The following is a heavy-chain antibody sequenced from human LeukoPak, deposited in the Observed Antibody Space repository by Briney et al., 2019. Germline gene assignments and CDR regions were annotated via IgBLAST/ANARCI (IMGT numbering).Heavy chain of an antibody. J-gene: IGHJ2*01. V-gene: IGHV1-69-2*01. CDR2: VDPEDGEK. Sequence: GASVTISFKVSGYTFTDYYMHWVRQAPGKGGEWMGLVDPEDGEKIYEEKFQGRVTITAEKDTETDYMELSSLTSDDTAVYYCATVTNLRFDCYFYLWGRGTLVTVSS. CDR3: ATVTNLRFDCYFYL. CDR1: GYTFTDYY. D-gene: IGHD3-16*01.